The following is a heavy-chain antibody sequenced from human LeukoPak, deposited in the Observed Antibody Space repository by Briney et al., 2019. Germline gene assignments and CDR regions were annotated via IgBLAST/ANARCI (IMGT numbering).Heavy chain of an antibody. J-gene: IGHJ4*02. Sequence: GGSLRLSCAASGFTVSSNYMSWVRQAPGKGLEWVSVIYSGGSTYYADSVKGRFTISRDNSKNTLYLQMNSLRAEDTAVYYCAREVVGATFDYWGQGTLVTVSS. CDR3: AREVVGATFDY. CDR1: GFTVSSNY. CDR2: IYSGGST. D-gene: IGHD1-26*01. V-gene: IGHV3-66*01.